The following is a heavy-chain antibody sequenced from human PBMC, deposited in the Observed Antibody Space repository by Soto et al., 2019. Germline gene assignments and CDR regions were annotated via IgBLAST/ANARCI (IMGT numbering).Heavy chain of an antibody. Sequence: PGGSLRLSCAASGFTFTNYGMHWVRQAPGKGPEWVAVISYDGSSKYYADSVKGRFTISRDNSKNTLYLQMNSLRAEDTAVYYCAKAGDMITFGGVIVMGAYYFDYWGQGTLVTVSS. D-gene: IGHD3-16*02. CDR2: ISYDGSSK. CDR3: AKAGDMITFGGVIVMGAYYFDY. V-gene: IGHV3-30*18. J-gene: IGHJ4*02. CDR1: GFTFTNYG.